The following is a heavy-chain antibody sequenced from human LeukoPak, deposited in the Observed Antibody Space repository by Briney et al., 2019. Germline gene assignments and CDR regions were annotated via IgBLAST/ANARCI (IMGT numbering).Heavy chain of an antibody. CDR3: ARESPAFDY. V-gene: IGHV3-23*01. Sequence: PGASLRLSCVDSRFTFSSFAMSWVRQAPGKGLEWVSTISSSGSTTYYVDSVKGRFTISRDNSRNTLYLQMNSLRGEDTAVYYCARESPAFDYWGQGTLVTVS. J-gene: IGHJ4*02. CDR1: RFTFSSFA. CDR2: ISSSGSTT.